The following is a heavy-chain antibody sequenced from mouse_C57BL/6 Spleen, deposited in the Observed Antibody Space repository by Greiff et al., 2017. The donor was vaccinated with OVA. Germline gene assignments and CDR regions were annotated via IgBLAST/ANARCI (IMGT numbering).Heavy chain of an antibody. CDR1: GFSLTSYG. CDR2: IWRGGST. D-gene: IGHD2-4*01. V-gene: IGHV2-5*01. CDR3: AKNYDYDPNYFDD. J-gene: IGHJ2*01. Sequence: VQLQQSGPGLVQPSQSLSITCTVSGFSLTSYGVHWVRQSPGKGLEWLGVIWRGGSTDYNAAFMSRLSITKDNSKSQVFFKMNSLQADDTAIYYCAKNYDYDPNYFDDWGQGTTLTVSS.